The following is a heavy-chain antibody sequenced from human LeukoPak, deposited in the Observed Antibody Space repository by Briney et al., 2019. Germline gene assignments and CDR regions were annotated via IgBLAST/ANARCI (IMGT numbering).Heavy chain of an antibody. CDR2: INHSGST. CDR1: GGSFSSYY. D-gene: IGHD2-15*01. CDR3: ARGPHCSGGSCRDY. J-gene: IGHJ4*02. V-gene: IGHV4-34*01. Sequence: PSETLSLTCAVYGGSFSSYYWSWIRQPPGKGLEWIGEINHSGSTNYNPSLKSRVTISVDTSKNQFSLKLSSVTAADTAVYYCARGPHCSGGSCRDYWGQGTLVTVSS.